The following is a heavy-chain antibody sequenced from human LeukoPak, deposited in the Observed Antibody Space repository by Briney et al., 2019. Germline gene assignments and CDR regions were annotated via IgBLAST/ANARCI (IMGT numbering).Heavy chain of an antibody. CDR3: ARDIGGYCSSTSCPRADYFDY. CDR1: GYTFTGYY. CDR2: INPNSGGT. J-gene: IGHJ4*02. Sequence: ASVKVSCKASGYTFTGYYMHWVRQAPGQGLEWMGWINPNSGGTNYAQKFQGRVTMTRDTSISTAYMELSRLRSDDTAVYYCARDIGGYCSSTSCPRADYFDYWGQGTLVTVSS. D-gene: IGHD2-2*01. V-gene: IGHV1-2*02.